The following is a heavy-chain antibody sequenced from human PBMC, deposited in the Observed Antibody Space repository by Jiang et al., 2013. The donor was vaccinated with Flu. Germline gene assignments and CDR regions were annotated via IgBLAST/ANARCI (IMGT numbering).Heavy chain of an antibody. V-gene: IGHV2-70*11. CDR2: IDWDDDK. CDR1: GFSLSTSGMC. D-gene: IGHD3-10*01. Sequence: KPTQTLTLTCTFSGFSLSTSGMCVSWIRQPPGKALGWLARIDWDDDKYYSTSLKTRLTISKDTSKNQVVLTMTNMDPVDTATYYCARIRRFGEPYPDYWGQGTLVTVSS. CDR3: ARIRRFGEPYPDY. J-gene: IGHJ4*02.